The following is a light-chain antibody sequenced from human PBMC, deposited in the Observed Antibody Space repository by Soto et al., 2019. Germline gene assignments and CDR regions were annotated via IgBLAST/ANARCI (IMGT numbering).Light chain of an antibody. J-gene: IGKJ1*01. CDR1: QSISSN. Sequence: EIVMTQSPATLSVSPGERATLSCRASQSISSNLAWYQQKPGQAPRLLMFRTSSRATGFPARFSGSGSGTDFTLTINRLEPEDFAVYYCHPYGSSRTFGQGTKVDIK. CDR3: HPYGSSRT. V-gene: IGKV3-20*01. CDR2: RTS.